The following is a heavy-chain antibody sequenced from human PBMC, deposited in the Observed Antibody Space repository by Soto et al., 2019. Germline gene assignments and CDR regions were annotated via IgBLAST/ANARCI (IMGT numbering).Heavy chain of an antibody. J-gene: IGHJ4*02. D-gene: IGHD6-19*01. CDR1: GGTFSRYT. CDR2: IIPILGIA. CDR3: ARDRDSSGWFRVLY. V-gene: IGHV1-69*08. Sequence: QVQLVQSGAEVKKPGSSVKVSCKASGGTFSRYTISWVRQAPGQGLEWMGRIIPILGIANYAQKFQGRVTITADKATSTAYMELSSVRSEDTAVYYCARDRDSSGWFRVLYWGQGTLVTVSS.